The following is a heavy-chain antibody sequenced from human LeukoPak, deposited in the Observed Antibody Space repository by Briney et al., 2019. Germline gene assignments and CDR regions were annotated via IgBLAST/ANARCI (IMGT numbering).Heavy chain of an antibody. J-gene: IGHJ6*03. Sequence: SETLSLTCAVSGYSISSGYYWGWIRQPPGKGLEWIGEINHSGSTNYNPSLKSRVTISVDTSKNQFSLKLSSVTAADTAVYYCARGDYSNYGVYYYYYMDVWGKGTTVTVSS. V-gene: IGHV4-38-2*01. CDR2: INHSGST. CDR3: ARGDYSNYGVYYYYYMDV. D-gene: IGHD4-11*01. CDR1: GYSISSGYY.